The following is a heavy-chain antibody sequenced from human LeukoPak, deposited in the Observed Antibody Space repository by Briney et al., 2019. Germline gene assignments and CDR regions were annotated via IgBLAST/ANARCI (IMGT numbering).Heavy chain of an antibody. D-gene: IGHD3-22*01. CDR3: ARDQRGFGYSKYYFDY. Sequence: GGSLRLSCAASGFTFSSYGMNWVRQAPGKGLEWVAFIRYDASNSYYADSVKGRFTISRDNSKNTLYLQMNSLRAEDTAVYYCARDQRGFGYSKYYFDYWGQGTLVTVSS. V-gene: IGHV3-30*02. CDR2: IRYDASNS. J-gene: IGHJ4*02. CDR1: GFTFSSYG.